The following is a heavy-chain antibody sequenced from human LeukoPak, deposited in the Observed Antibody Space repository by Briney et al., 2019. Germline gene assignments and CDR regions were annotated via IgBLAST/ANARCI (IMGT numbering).Heavy chain of an antibody. Sequence: PGGPLRLSCAASGFTVSSNYMSWVRQAPGKGLEWVSVIYSGGSTYYADSVKGRFTISRDNSKNTLYLQMNSLRAEDTAVYYCARVRGTSNGMVYGMDVWGQGTTVTVSS. CDR2: IYSGGST. CDR3: ARVRGTSNGMVYGMDV. D-gene: IGHD3-10*01. V-gene: IGHV3-53*01. J-gene: IGHJ6*02. CDR1: GFTVSSNY.